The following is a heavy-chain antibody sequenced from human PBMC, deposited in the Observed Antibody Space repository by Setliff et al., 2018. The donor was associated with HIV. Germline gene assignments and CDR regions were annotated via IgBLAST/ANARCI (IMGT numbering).Heavy chain of an antibody. CDR2: IHDSGSA. D-gene: IGHD3-10*02. Sequence: PSETLSLTCSVSGGSIKYDYWSWIRQSPGKGLEWIAWIHDSGSANYNPSLKSRITMSVDTFKKQFSLKLTSVTAADTATYYCARTRRAYEYVSEWFDPWGQGTLVTVSS. J-gene: IGHJ5*02. CDR1: GGSIKYDY. V-gene: IGHV4-59*08. CDR3: ARTRRAYEYVSEWFDP.